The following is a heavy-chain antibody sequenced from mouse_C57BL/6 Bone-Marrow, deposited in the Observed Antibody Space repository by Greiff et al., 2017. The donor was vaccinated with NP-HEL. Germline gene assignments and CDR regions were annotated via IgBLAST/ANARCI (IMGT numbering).Heavy chain of an antibody. V-gene: IGHV1-50*01. D-gene: IGHD1-2*01. CDR1: GYTFTSYW. CDR3: ARSAGAWFAY. CDR2: IDPSDSYT. J-gene: IGHJ3*01. Sequence: VKLQQPGAELVKPGASVKLSCKASGYTFTSYWMQWVKQRPGQGLEWIGEIDPSDSYTNYNQKFKGKATLTVDTSSSTAYMQLSSLTSEDSAVYYCARSAGAWFAYWGQGTLVTVSA.